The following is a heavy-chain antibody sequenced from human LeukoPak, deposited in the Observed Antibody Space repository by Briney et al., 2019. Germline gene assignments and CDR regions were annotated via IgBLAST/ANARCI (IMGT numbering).Heavy chain of an antibody. J-gene: IGHJ4*02. CDR3: ARYDPPSGSYDD. V-gene: IGHV4-59*04. CDR2: IYYSGSI. CDR1: GGSISSYY. D-gene: IGHD1-26*01. Sequence: PSETLSLTCSVSGGSISSYYWSWIRQPPGKGLEWIGYIYYSGSIYYNPSLKSRVTMSVDTSKNQFSLKLSSVTAVDTAVYYCARYDPPSGSYDDWGQGTLVTVSS.